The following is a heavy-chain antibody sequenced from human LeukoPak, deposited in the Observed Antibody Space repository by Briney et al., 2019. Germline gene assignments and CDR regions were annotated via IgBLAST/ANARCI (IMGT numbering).Heavy chain of an antibody. D-gene: IGHD3-16*02. CDR1: GYTFTGYY. V-gene: IGHV1-2*02. J-gene: IGHJ4*02. CDR2: INPNSGDT. Sequence: ASVKVSCKASGYTFTGYYMHWVRQAPGQGLEWMGWINPNSGDTNYAQKFQGRVTMTRDTSISTAYMELSRLRSDDTAVYYCARDYVHYDYVWGSYRLNYWGQGTLVTVSS. CDR3: ARDYVHYDYVWGSYRLNY.